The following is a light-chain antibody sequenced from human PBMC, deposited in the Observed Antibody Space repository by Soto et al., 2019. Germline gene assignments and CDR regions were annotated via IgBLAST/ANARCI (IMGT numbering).Light chain of an antibody. CDR2: GNN. Sequence: HSVLTQPPSVSGAPGQRVTISCTGSRSNIGAGYEVHWYQQTPGTAPQLLIYGNNNRPSGVPDRFSGSKSDTSASLAIAGLQAEDEADYYCLSYDNRLSGWVFGGGTKLTVL. CDR3: LSYDNRLSGWV. J-gene: IGLJ3*02. CDR1: RSNIGAGYE. V-gene: IGLV1-40*01.